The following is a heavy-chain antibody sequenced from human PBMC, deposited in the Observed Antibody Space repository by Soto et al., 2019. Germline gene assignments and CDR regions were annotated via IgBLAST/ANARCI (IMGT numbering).Heavy chain of an antibody. CDR1: GGSISSYY. CDR3: ARGEELSDSFDY. Sequence: AWETLSLTCTVSGGSISSYYWSWIRQPPGKGLEWIGYIYYSGSTNYNPSLKSRVTISVDTPKNQFSLKLSSVTAVDTAVYYCARGEELSDSFDYWGQGTLVTVSS. CDR2: IYYSGST. D-gene: IGHD3-16*02. J-gene: IGHJ4*02. V-gene: IGHV4-59*01.